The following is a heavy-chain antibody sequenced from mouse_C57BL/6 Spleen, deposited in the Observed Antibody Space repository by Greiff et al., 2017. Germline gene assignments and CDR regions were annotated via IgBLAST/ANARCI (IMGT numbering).Heavy chain of an antibody. CDR2: IDPENGDT. J-gene: IGHJ1*03. CDR3: TRDYAADV. V-gene: IGHV14-4*01. CDR1: GFNIKDDY. Sequence: EVKLMESGAELVRPGASVKLSCTASGFNIKDDYMHWVKQRPEQGLEWIGWIDPENGDTEYASKFQGKATITADTSSNTAYLQLSSLTSEDTAVYYCTRDYAADVWGTGTTVTVSS. D-gene: IGHD1-1*01.